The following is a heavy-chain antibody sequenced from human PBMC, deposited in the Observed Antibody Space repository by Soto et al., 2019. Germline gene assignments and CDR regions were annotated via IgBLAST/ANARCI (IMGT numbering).Heavy chain of an antibody. Sequence: GGSLRLSCAASGFTFSSYAMSWVRQAPGKGLEWVSAISGSGGSTYYADSVKGRFTISRDNSKNTLYLQMNSLRAEDTAVYYCAKPAKNKNYYYYYMDVWGKGTTVTVSS. V-gene: IGHV3-23*01. CDR3: AKPAKNKNYYYYYMDV. CDR1: GFTFSSYA. J-gene: IGHJ6*03. CDR2: ISGSGGST.